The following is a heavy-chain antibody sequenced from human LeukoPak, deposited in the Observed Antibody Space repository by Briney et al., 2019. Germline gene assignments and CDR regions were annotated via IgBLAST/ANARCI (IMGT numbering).Heavy chain of an antibody. CDR3: ARVNYYGSGSYQYYFDY. D-gene: IGHD3-10*01. CDR1: GGSISSGGYY. Sequence: SETLSLTCTVSGGSISSGGYYWSWIRQHPGKGLEWIGYIYYSGSTCYNPSLKSRVTISVDTSKNQFSLKLSSVTAADTAVYYCARVNYYGSGSYQYYFDYWGQGTLVTVSS. V-gene: IGHV4-31*03. CDR2: IYYSGST. J-gene: IGHJ4*02.